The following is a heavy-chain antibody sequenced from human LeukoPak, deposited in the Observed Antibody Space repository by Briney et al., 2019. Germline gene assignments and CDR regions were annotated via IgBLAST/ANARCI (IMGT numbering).Heavy chain of an antibody. CDR1: GGSISSGGYY. J-gene: IGHJ4*02. CDR2: IYYSGST. CDR3: AREDYGDFKFDY. Sequence: SETLSLTCTVSGGSISSGGYYWSWIRQHPGTGLEWIGYIYYSGSTYYNPSLKSRVTISVDTSKNQFSLKLSSVTAADTAVYYCAREDYGDFKFDYWGQGTLVTVSS. D-gene: IGHD4-17*01. V-gene: IGHV4-31*03.